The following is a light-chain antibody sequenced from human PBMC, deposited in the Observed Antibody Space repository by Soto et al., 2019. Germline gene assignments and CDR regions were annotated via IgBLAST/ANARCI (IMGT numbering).Light chain of an antibody. CDR1: SGSIASNY. Sequence: NFMLPQPHSGSESPGKTVTLSCTRSSGSIASNYVQWYQQRPGSAPTTVIYEDNQSPSGVPDRFSGSIDSSSTSASLTISGLKTDDEADYYCQSYDSSSHVVFGGGTKLTVL. CDR3: QSYDSSSHVV. J-gene: IGLJ2*01. V-gene: IGLV6-57*04. CDR2: EDN.